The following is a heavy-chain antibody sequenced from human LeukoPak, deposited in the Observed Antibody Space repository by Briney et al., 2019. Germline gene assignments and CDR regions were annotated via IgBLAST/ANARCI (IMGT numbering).Heavy chain of an antibody. CDR3: AREGSAADDFDY. CDR2: ISTSSGTM. J-gene: IGHJ4*02. V-gene: IGHV3-11*04. CDR1: GFTFSDYY. Sequence: PGGSLRLSCAASGFTFSDYYMNWVRQAPGKGLEWVSYISTSSGTMYYADSVKGRFTISRDNAQNSLYLQMNSLTAEDTAVYYCAREGSAADDFDYWGQGTLVTVSS. D-gene: IGHD2-2*01.